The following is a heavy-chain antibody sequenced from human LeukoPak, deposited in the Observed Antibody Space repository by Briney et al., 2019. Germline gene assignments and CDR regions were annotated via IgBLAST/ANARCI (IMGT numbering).Heavy chain of an antibody. CDR2: ISSSSYI. D-gene: IGHD5-18*01. Sequence: PGGSLRLSCAASGFTFSSYSMNWVRHAPGKGLEWVSSISSSSYIYYADSVKGRFTISRDNAKNSLYLQMNSLRAEDTAVYYCARLRGYSYGSFFYYYGMDVWGQGTTVTVSS. CDR1: GFTFSSYS. V-gene: IGHV3-21*01. CDR3: ARLRGYSYGSFFYYYGMDV. J-gene: IGHJ6*02.